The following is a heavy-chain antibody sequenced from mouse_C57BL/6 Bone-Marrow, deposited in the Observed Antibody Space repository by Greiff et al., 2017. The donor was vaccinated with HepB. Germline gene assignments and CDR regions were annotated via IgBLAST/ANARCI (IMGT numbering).Heavy chain of an antibody. J-gene: IGHJ2*01. CDR2: IYPGSGST. CDR3: ARERGDYYYGRNY. V-gene: IGHV1-55*01. Sequence: QVQLQQPGAELVKPGAPVKMSCKASGYTFTSYWITWVKQRPGQGLEWIGDIYPGSGSTNYNEKFKSKATLTVDTSSSTAYMQLSSLTSEDSAVYYCARERGDYYYGRNYWGQGTTLTVSS. CDR1: GYTFTSYW. D-gene: IGHD1-1*01.